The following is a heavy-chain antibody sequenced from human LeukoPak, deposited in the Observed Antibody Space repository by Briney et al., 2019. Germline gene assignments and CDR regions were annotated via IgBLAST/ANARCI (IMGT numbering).Heavy chain of an antibody. CDR1: GYTFTSYG. CDR3: ARDRGNYMVRGVIPVFDY. V-gene: IGHV1-69*13. D-gene: IGHD3-10*01. J-gene: IGHJ4*02. Sequence: VASVKVSCKASGYTFTSYGISWVRQAPGQGLEWMGGIIPIFGTANYAQKFQGRVTITADESTSTAYMELSSLRSEDTAVYYCARDRGNYMVRGVIPVFDYWGQGTLVAVSS. CDR2: IIPIFGTA.